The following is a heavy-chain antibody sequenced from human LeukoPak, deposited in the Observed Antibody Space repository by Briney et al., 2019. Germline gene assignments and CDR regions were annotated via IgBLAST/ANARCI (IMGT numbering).Heavy chain of an antibody. D-gene: IGHD4-11*01. CDR1: GFTFTNAW. J-gene: IGHJ4*02. CDR2: TKSKVAGGTT. Sequence: GGSLRLSCAGSGFTFTNAWMSWVRQAPGKGLEWVGRTKSKVAGGTTDYAAPVKGRFTISRDDSKNTLYLQMNSLATEDTAVYYCSTSRNYPLYLGQGTLVTVSS. CDR3: STSRNYPLY. V-gene: IGHV3-15*01.